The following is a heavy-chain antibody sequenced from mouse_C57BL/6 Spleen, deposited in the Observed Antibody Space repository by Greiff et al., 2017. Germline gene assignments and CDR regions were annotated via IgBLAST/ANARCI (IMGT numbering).Heavy chain of an antibody. CDR3: AKRKGDYDGFAY. CDR1: GFSLTSYG. V-gene: IGHV2-5*01. CDR2: IWRGGST. D-gene: IGHD2-4*01. Sequence: VMLVESGPGLVQPSQSLSITCTVSGFSLTSYGVHWVRQSPGKGLEWLGVIWRGGSTDYNAAFMSRLSITKDNSKSQVFFKMNSLQADDTAIYYWAKRKGDYDGFAYWGQGTLVTVSA. J-gene: IGHJ3*01.